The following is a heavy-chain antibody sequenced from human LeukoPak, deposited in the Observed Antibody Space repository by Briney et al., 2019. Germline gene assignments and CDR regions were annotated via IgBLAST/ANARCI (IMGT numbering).Heavy chain of an antibody. V-gene: IGHV4-4*07. CDR3: ARAVGSGSFQTYYYYMDV. Sequence: SETLSLTCTVSGGSISSYYWSWIRQPAGKGLEWIGRIYPSGSTNYNPPLKSRVTMSVDTSKHQFSLKLSSVTAADTAVYYCARAVGSGSFQTYYYYMDVWGKGTTVTISS. D-gene: IGHD3-10*01. CDR2: IYPSGST. J-gene: IGHJ6*03. CDR1: GGSISSYY.